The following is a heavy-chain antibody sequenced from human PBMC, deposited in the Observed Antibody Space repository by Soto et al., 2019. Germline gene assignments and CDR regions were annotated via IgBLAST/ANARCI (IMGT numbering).Heavy chain of an antibody. D-gene: IGHD2-15*01. CDR1: GFTFSIYA. CDR2: ISGSGGST. J-gene: IGHJ6*02. V-gene: IGHV3-23*01. Sequence: GGSLRLSCAASGFTFSIYAMRWVRQAPGKGLEWVSAISGSGGSTYYADSVKGRFTISRDNSKNTLYLQMNSLRAEDTAVYYCADMSAIYGMDVWGQGTTVTVSS. CDR3: ADMSAIYGMDV.